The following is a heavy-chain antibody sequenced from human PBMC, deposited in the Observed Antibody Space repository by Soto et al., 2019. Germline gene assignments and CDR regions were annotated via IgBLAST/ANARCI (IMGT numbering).Heavy chain of an antibody. CDR2: IIPIYGVT. CDR1: GGPFSSYA. J-gene: IGHJ4*02. D-gene: IGHD3-3*01. Sequence: QVHLVQSGPEVRQPGSSVKVSCKPSGGPFSSYAITWVRQAPGQGLEWLGGIIPIYGVTTYAQRFPDRVTMTADETTHTAYMSLSGLTPEDTAVYYCARGYYYDRSCDYGIYWGQGTLVTVSS. CDR3: ARGYYYDRSCDYGIY. V-gene: IGHV1-69*01.